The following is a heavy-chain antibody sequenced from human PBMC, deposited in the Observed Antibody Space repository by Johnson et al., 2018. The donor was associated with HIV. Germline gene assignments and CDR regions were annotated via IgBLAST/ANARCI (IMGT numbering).Heavy chain of an antibody. V-gene: IGHV3-33*01. CDR2: IWYDGSNK. D-gene: IGHD3-3*01. CDR1: GFTFSSYG. J-gene: IGHJ3*02. CDR3: TDYNFWTKRAFDI. Sequence: QVQLVESGGGVVQPGRPLRLSCAASGFTFSSYGIHWVRQAPGKGLEWVAVIWYDGSNKYYANSVKGRFTVSRDNSKNTLYLQMNSLKIEDTAVYYFTDYNFWTKRAFDIWGQGTMVTVSS.